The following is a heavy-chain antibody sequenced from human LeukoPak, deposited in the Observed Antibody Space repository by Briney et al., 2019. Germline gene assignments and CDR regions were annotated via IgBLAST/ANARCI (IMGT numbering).Heavy chain of an antibody. V-gene: IGHV3-23*01. CDR1: GFIFSHYA. CDR3: VRDMEPLRYFDT. Sequence: GGSLRLSCTGSGFIFSHYAVSWVRQAPGKGLEWVSAISKDTVDTYYADSVKGRLTISRDSSKNTVYLQMNSLRAEDTAVYYCVRDMEPLRYFDTWGQGTLVTVSS. D-gene: IGHD3-9*01. CDR2: ISKDTVDT. J-gene: IGHJ4*02.